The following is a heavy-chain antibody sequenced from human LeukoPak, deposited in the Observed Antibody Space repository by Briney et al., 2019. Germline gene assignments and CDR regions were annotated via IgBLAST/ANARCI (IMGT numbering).Heavy chain of an antibody. D-gene: IGHD3-22*01. CDR2: ISTTSVYT. CDR3: AKDYDSSGYYCDCDY. V-gene: IGHV3-21*01. Sequence: PGGSLRLSCAASGFTFGSYSMNWVRQAPGKGLEWVSSISTTSVYTYYADSVKGRFTISRDNAKNSLYLQMNSLRADDTAVYYCAKDYDSSGYYCDCDYWGQGTLVTVPS. J-gene: IGHJ4*02. CDR1: GFTFGSYS.